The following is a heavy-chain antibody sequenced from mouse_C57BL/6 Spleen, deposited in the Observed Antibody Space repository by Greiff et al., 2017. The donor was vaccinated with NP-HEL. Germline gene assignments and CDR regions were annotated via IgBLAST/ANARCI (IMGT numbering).Heavy chain of an antibody. CDR1: GFTFSDYY. V-gene: IGHV5-16*01. CDR3: ARDDSRNYFDY. J-gene: IGHJ2*01. D-gene: IGHD1-1*01. Sequence: EVQVVESEGGLVQPGSSMKLSCTASGFTFSDYYMAWVRQVPEKGLEWVANINYDGSSTYYLDSLKSRFIISRDNAKNILYLQMSSLNSEDTATYYCARDDSRNYFDYWGQGTTLTVSS. CDR2: INYDGSST.